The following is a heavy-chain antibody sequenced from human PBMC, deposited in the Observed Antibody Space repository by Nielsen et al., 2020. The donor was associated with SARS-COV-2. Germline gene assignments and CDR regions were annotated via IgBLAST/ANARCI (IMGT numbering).Heavy chain of an antibody. CDR3: TTDWVGAYPDYYYYYGMDV. V-gene: IGHV3-11*05. Sequence: GGSLRLSCAASGFTFSDYYMSWIRQAPGKGLEWVSYISSSSSYTNYADSVKGRFTISRDNAKNSLYLQMNSLKTEDTAVYYCTTDWVGAYPDYYYYYGMDVWGQGTTVTVSS. D-gene: IGHD1-26*01. J-gene: IGHJ6*02. CDR2: ISSSSSYT. CDR1: GFTFSDYY.